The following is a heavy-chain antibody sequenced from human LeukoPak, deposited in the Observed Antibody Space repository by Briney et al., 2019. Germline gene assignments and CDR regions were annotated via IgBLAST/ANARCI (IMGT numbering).Heavy chain of an antibody. V-gene: IGHV4-34*01. CDR2: INHSGST. Sequence: PSETLSLTCAVYGGSFSGYYWSWIRQPPGKGLEWIGEINHSGSTNYNPSLKSRVTISVDTSKNQFSLKLSSVTAADTAVYYCARGSLRLSWDYWGQGTLVTASS. CDR3: ARGSLRLSWDY. CDR1: GGSFSGYY. J-gene: IGHJ4*02. D-gene: IGHD3-16*01.